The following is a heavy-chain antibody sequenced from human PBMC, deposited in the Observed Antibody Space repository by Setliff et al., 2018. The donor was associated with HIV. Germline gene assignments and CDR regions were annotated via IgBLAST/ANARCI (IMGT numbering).Heavy chain of an antibody. CDR2: IYWDDDV. V-gene: IGHV2-5*02. J-gene: IGHJ5*02. D-gene: IGHD3-3*01. CDR3: ARSGDNFWSGYQLDP. Sequence: SGPTLVNPTQTLTLTCTFSGFSLPSHGTGVGWVRQSPGKSLEWLGLIYWDDDVRYSPSLKSRLTITKDTSKNQVVLIMTNMAPVDTGPYYCARSGDNFWSGYQLDPWGQGILVTVSS. CDR1: GFSLPSHGTG.